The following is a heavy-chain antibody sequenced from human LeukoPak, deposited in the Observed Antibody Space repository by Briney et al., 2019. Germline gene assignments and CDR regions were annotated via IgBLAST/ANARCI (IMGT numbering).Heavy chain of an antibody. CDR1: GFTFSSYA. CDR2: ISGSGGST. D-gene: IGHD6-19*01. J-gene: IGHJ4*02. V-gene: IGHV3-23*01. Sequence: GGSLRLSCAASGFTFSSYAMSRVRQAPGKGLEWVSAISGSGGSTYYADSVKGRFTISRDNSKNTLYLQMNSLRAEDTAVYYCAKDLEVHSSGWYSDYWGQGTLVTASS. CDR3: AKDLEVHSSGWYSDY.